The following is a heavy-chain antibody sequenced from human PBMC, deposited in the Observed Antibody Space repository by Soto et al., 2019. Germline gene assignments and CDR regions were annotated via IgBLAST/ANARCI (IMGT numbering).Heavy chain of an antibody. CDR1: GYSFSGYY. Sequence: QVQLVQSGAEVKKPGASVKVSCKASGYSFSGYYMNWVRQAPGQGLEWMGWIKPNSGGTDYAKKFQGRVTMTRDTSISTAYMERRGLRYDDTAVYYCARTRGVIPRVTYNWFDPWGQGNLVTVSS. V-gene: IGHV1-2*02. CDR3: ARTRGVIPRVTYNWFDP. J-gene: IGHJ5*02. CDR2: IKPNSGGT. D-gene: IGHD3-10*01.